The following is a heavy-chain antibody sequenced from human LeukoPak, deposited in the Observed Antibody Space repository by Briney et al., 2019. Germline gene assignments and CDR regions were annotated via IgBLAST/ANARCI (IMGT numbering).Heavy chain of an antibody. J-gene: IGHJ4*02. CDR3: AKAPDILTGITHDY. CDR2: ISGSGGST. V-gene: IGHV3-23*01. CDR1: GFTFSSYA. D-gene: IGHD3-9*01. Sequence: GGSLRLSCAASGFTFSSYAMSWVRQAPGKGLEWVSAISGSGGSTYYADSVKGRFTISRDNSKNTLYLQMNSLRAEDTAVYYCAKAPDILTGITHDYWGQGTLVTVSS.